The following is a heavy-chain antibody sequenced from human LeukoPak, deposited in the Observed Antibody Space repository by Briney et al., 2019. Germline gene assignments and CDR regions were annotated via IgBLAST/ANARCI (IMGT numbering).Heavy chain of an antibody. Sequence: AGGSLRLSCAASGFTFSNAWMSWVRQAPGKGLEWVGRIKSKTDGGTTDYAAPVKGRFTISRDDSKNTLYLQMNSLKTEDTAVYYCTTGITMIVVFDYWGQGTLVTVSS. CDR1: GFTFSNAW. D-gene: IGHD3-22*01. CDR2: IKSKTDGGTT. CDR3: TTGITMIVVFDY. J-gene: IGHJ4*02. V-gene: IGHV3-15*01.